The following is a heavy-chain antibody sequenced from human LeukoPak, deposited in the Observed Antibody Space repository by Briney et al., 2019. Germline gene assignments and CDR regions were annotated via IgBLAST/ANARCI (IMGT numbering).Heavy chain of an antibody. CDR1: GGFSSSSGYY. CDR3: ARGRGYSYAFDY. J-gene: IGHJ4*02. D-gene: IGHD5-18*01. V-gene: IGHV4-39*07. Sequence: SETLSLTCTVSGGFSSSSGYYWVWIRQPPGKGLEWIGSMYYSGSTHYSPSLKSRVTISVDTSKNQFSLKLSSVTAADTAVYYCARGRGYSYAFDYWGQGTLVTVSS. CDR2: MYYSGST.